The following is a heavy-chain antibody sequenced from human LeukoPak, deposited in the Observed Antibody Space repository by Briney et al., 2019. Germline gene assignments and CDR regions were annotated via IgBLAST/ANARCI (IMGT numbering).Heavy chain of an antibody. CDR3: ARVYDSSGYYEYYFDY. D-gene: IGHD3-22*01. Sequence: GGSLRLSCAASGFTFSRFGMHWVRQAPGQGLEWVAFILYDGTKKYYADSVKGRFTISRDNSRNTLSLQMSSLRAEDTAVYYCARVYDSSGYYEYYFDYWGQGTLVTVSS. J-gene: IGHJ4*02. V-gene: IGHV3-30*02. CDR2: ILYDGTKK. CDR1: GFTFSRFG.